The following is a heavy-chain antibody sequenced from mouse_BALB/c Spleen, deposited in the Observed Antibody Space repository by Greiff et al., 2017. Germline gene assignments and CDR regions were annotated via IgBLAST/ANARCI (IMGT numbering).Heavy chain of an antibody. CDR3: AREKDCTAYYAMDY. CDR2: INPSNGRT. D-gene: IGHD1-2*01. V-gene: IGHV1S81*02. Sequence: QVQLQQPGAELVKPGASVKLSCKASGYTFTSYWMHWVTQRPGQGLEWIGEINPSNGRTNYNEKFKSKATLTVDKSSSTAYMQLSSLTSEDSAFYYCAREKDCTAYYAMDYWGQGTSVTVSS. CDR1: GYTFTSYW. J-gene: IGHJ4*01.